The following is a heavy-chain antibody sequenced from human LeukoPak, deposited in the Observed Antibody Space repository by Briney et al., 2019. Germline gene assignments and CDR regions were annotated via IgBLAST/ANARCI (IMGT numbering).Heavy chain of an antibody. CDR3: ARERVYGVRGVLYYYYGMDV. D-gene: IGHD3-10*01. Sequence: GGSLRLSCAASGFTFSSYWMHWVRQAPGKGLVWVSRINSDGSSTSYADSVKGRFTISRDNAKNTLYLQMNSLRAEDTAVYYCARERVYGVRGVLYYYYGMDVWGQGTTVTVSS. V-gene: IGHV3-74*01. CDR1: GFTFSSYW. J-gene: IGHJ6*02. CDR2: INSDGSST.